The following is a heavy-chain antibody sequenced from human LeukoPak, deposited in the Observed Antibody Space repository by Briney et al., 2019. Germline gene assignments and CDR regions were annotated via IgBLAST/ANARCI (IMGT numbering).Heavy chain of an antibody. CDR2: IIPIFGTA. CDR1: GGTFIIYA. Sequence: SVKVSCKASGGTFIIYAISWVRQAPGQGREWMGGIIPIFGTANYAQKFQGRVTITADKSTSTAYMELSSLRSEDTAVYYGARAATTGTTYYGMDVWGEGTTVTVSS. D-gene: IGHD1-1*01. V-gene: IGHV1-69*06. J-gene: IGHJ6*04. CDR3: ARAATTGTTYYGMDV.